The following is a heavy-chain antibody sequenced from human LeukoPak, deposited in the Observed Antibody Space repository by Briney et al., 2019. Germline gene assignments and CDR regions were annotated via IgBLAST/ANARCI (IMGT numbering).Heavy chain of an antibody. J-gene: IGHJ4*02. CDR2: IKQDGGEK. CDR1: GFTFSNYN. V-gene: IGHV3-7*01. CDR3: ARLGARQVLDY. Sequence: GGSLRLSCAASGFTFSNYNMNWVRQAPGKGLEWVANIKQDGGEKYYVDSVKGRFTISRDNAKNSLYLQMNSLRAEDTAVYYCARLGARQVLDYWGQGTLVTVSS. D-gene: IGHD4-17*01.